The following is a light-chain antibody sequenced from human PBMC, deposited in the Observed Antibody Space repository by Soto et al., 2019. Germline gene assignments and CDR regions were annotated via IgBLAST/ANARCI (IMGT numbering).Light chain of an antibody. CDR1: QNINNY. Sequence: DIQMTQSPSSLSASVGDRVTVTCRASQNINNYLNWYQQKPGKAPRLLIYGASSVESGVPSRFSGSGSGTEFTLTISSLQDEDFATYYCQQSYSTLALTFGGGTKVDIK. J-gene: IGKJ4*02. CDR3: QQSYSTLALT. CDR2: GAS. V-gene: IGKV1-39*01.